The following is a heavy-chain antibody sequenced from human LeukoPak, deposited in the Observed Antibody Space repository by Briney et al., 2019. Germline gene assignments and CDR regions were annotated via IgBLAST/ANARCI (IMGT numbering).Heavy chain of an antibody. Sequence: SQTLSHTCAICGDSVSRNSAAWIWTRHSPSRGLEWLGRTYYRSKWYNDYAVSVKSRITIKQDTSHNLFSLQLNAVTPEDTAVYYCARGPNFNYDFWSGSRSGFVYWGQGTLVTVSS. CDR2: TYYRSKWYN. J-gene: IGHJ4*02. CDR1: GDSVSRNSAA. D-gene: IGHD3-3*01. CDR3: ARGPNFNYDFWSGSRSGFVY. V-gene: IGHV6-1*01.